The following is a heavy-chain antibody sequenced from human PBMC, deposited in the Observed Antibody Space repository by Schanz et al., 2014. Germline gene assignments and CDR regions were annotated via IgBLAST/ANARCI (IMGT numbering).Heavy chain of an antibody. CDR3: ARVSRGGVFDF. CDR2: IFTGGSS. V-gene: IGHV4-4*07. J-gene: IGHJ4*02. CDR1: GDSMKSHY. D-gene: IGHD3-3*01. Sequence: QVQLRESGPRLVKPSETLSLNCTVSGDSMKSHYWTWIRQPAGQGLEWVGRIFTGGSSDYNRSFKIRITMSIATSKKFLSLNLNSVTAADTAFYFCARVSRGGVFDFWGPGILVTVSS.